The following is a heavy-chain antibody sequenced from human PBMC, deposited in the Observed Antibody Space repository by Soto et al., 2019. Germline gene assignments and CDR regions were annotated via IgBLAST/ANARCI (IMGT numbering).Heavy chain of an antibody. J-gene: IGHJ6*02. CDR3: ASEYCSGGRCYYYGMDV. CDR2: IWYDGSNK. V-gene: IGHV3-33*01. Sequence: QVKLVESGGGVGQPGRSLRLSCAASGYTFSSYGMHWVRQAPGKGLEWVAVIWYDGSNKYYADSVKGRFTISRDNSKNTLYLQMNSLRAEDTAVYYCASEYCSGGRCYYYGMDVWGQGTTVTVSS. D-gene: IGHD2-15*01. CDR1: GYTFSSYG.